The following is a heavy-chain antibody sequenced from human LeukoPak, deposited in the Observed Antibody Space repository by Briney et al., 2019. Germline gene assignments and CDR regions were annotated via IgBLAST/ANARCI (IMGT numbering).Heavy chain of an antibody. CDR1: GYTFRSYA. CDR3: AIMHRYYDGSGYWVQ. Sequence: GGSLSLSCDASGYTFRSYAMSWFRRAPGRGREGGQGITPSGGNTSYADSVKGRFPISRDNPRQTLYMQMNSLRAKDTAVYYCAIMHRYYDGSGYWVQWGQGTLVTVSS. V-gene: IGHV3-23*01. J-gene: IGHJ4*02. D-gene: IGHD3-22*01. CDR2: ITPSGGNT.